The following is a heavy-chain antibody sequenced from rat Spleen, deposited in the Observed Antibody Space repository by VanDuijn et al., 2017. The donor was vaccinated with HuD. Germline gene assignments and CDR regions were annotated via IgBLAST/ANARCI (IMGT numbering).Heavy chain of an antibody. CDR1: GFTFSNYD. J-gene: IGHJ2*01. CDR3: ARRSPPYYTFFDY. Sequence: EVQLVESGGGLVQPGRSLKLSCAASGFTFSNYDMAWVRQAPTKGLGWVASISPIGGTTYYRDSVKGRFTVSINHAKTTLYLQMDSLRSEDTATYYCARRSPPYYTFFDYWGQGVMVTVSS. V-gene: IGHV5-25*01. CDR2: ISPIGGTT. D-gene: IGHD3-7*01.